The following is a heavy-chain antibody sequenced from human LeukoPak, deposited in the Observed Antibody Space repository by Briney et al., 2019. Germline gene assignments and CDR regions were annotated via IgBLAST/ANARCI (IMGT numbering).Heavy chain of an antibody. D-gene: IGHD4-11*01. J-gene: IGHJ4*02. CDR3: ANLDYSNYVMDY. V-gene: IGHV3-30*18. CDR1: GFTFSSYG. Sequence: PGGSLRLSCAASGFTFSSYGMHWVRQAPGKGLEWAAVISYDGSNKYYADSVKGRFTISRDNSKNTLYLQMNSLRAEDTAVYYCANLDYSNYVMDYWGQGTLVTVSS. CDR2: ISYDGSNK.